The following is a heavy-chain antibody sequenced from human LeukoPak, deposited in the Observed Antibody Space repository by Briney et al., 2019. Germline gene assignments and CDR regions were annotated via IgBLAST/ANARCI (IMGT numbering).Heavy chain of an antibody. CDR1: GYTFTSYG. J-gene: IGHJ3*02. CDR2: ISAYNGNT. V-gene: IGHV1-18*01. D-gene: IGHD3-10*01. CDR3: ARGGVLLWFGEPHGAFDI. Sequence: ASVKFSCKASGYTFTSYGISWVRQAPGQGLEWMGWISAYNGNTNYAQKFQGRVTMTRDTSISTAYMELSRLRSDDTAVYYCARGGVLLWFGEPHGAFDIWGQGTMVTVSS.